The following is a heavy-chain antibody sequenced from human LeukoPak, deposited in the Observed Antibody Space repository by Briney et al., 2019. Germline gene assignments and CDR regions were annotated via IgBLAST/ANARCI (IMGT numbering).Heavy chain of an antibody. V-gene: IGHV4-4*02. CDR1: GGSISSNNW. CDR2: IYHSGSP. D-gene: IGHD5-18*01. Sequence: SGTLSLTCAVSGGSISSNNWWGWVRQPPGKGLEWIGEIYHSGSPNYNPSLKSRVTISVDKSRNHFSLNLSSVTAADTAVYYCARDGPPRYSYGTFDYWGQGTLVTVSS. CDR3: ARDGPPRYSYGTFDY. J-gene: IGHJ4*02.